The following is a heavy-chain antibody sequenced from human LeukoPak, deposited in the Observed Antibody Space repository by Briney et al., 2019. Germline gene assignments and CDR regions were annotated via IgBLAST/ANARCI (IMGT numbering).Heavy chain of an antibody. Sequence: SETLSLTCTVSGDSISSFYWSWIRQSPGKGLEWIGYIYYRGSTDYSPSLKSRVTISLDTSKNQLSLKLRSVTAADTAVYYCARVRFLEWPAPMDVWGKGTTVTVSS. CDR2: IYYRGST. J-gene: IGHJ6*03. D-gene: IGHD3-3*01. V-gene: IGHV4-59*01. CDR1: GDSISSFY. CDR3: ARVRFLEWPAPMDV.